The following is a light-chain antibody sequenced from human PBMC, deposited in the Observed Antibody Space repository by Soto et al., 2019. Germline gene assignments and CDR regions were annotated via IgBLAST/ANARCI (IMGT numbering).Light chain of an antibody. J-gene: IGKJ3*01. CDR1: QSLLHSDAKNY. CDR3: MQVLGSPT. V-gene: IGKV2-28*01. CDR2: LGS. Sequence: DIVMTQSPLSLPVTPGEPASISCRSSQSLLHSDAKNYLDWYLQKPGQSPQLLIYLGSNRASGVPDRFSGSGSGTDFTLRISRVEAEDVGVYYCMQVLGSPTFGPGTKVDIK.